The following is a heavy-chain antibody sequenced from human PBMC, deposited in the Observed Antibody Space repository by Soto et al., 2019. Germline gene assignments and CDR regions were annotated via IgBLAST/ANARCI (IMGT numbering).Heavy chain of an antibody. CDR2: SSNSGTFT. V-gene: IGHV3-11*03. D-gene: IGHD3-10*02. Sequence: GGSLRLSCAASGFSISDHYMSRIRQAPGKGLEWVSYSSNSGTFTKYADSVKGRFSISRDNAKNSLYLEINSLRGEDTAIYYCVRSGDNYNVLDYWGQGTPVPVSS. CDR3: VRSGDNYNVLDY. J-gene: IGHJ4*02. CDR1: GFSISDHY.